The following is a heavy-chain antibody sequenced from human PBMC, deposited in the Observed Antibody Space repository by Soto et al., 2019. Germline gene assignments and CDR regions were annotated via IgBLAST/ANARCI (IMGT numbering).Heavy chain of an antibody. V-gene: IGHV3-11*01. CDR2: ISSGGNTI. CDR1: GFSFGAYY. J-gene: IGHJ4*02. CDR3: ARRLFLDV. Sequence: QMQLVESGGNLVKPGGSLRLSCSGSGFSFGAYYMKWLRKAPGKGLEWVSYISSGGNTISYSDSVKGRFTISRDNAKKSVYLEMDSLRPEDTAVYYCARRLFLDVWGQGTLVTVSS. D-gene: IGHD2-21*01.